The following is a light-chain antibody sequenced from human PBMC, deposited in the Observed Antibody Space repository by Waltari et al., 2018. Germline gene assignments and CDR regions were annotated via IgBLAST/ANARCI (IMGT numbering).Light chain of an antibody. CDR2: AAS. CDR1: QGIRSY. J-gene: IGKJ4*01. V-gene: IGKV1-9*01. Sequence: IQLTQSPSSLSASVGDRVTITCRASQGIRSYLAWYQQKPGKAPKLLLYAASTFQSGVPSRFSGSGSGTDFTLTISSLQPEDFATYYCQQLNSYPLTFGGGTKVEI. CDR3: QQLNSYPLT.